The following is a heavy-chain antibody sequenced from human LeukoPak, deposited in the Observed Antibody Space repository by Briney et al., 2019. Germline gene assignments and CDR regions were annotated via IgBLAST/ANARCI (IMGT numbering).Heavy chain of an antibody. CDR3: AKCFVMVRGVIDY. CDR2: ISGSGGST. CDR1: GLTFSRSA. J-gene: IGHJ4*02. V-gene: IGHV3-23*01. Sequence: GGSLRLSCAASGLTFSRSAMSWVRQAPGKGLEWVSAISGSGGSTYYADSVKGRFTISRDNSKNTLYLQMNSLRAEDTAVYYCAKCFVMVRGVIDYWGQGTLVTVSS. D-gene: IGHD3-10*01.